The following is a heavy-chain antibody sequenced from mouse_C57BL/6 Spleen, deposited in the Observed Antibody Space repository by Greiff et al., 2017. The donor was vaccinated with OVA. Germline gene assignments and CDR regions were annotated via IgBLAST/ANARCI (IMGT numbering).Heavy chain of an antibody. J-gene: IGHJ4*01. CDR1: GFTFSSYG. CDR3: ARHIPGGYYGNYGDAMDY. Sequence: DVKLVESGGDLVKPGGSLKLSCAASGFTFSSYGMSWVRQTPDKRLEWVATISSGGSYTYYPDSVKGRFTISRDNAKNTLYLQRSSLKSEDTAMYNRARHIPGGYYGNYGDAMDYWGQGTSVTVSS. V-gene: IGHV5-6*02. D-gene: IGHD2-1*01. CDR2: ISSGGSYT.